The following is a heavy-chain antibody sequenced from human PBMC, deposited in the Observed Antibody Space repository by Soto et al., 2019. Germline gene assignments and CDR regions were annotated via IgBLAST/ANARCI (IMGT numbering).Heavy chain of an antibody. V-gene: IGHV1-18*01. CDR1: SYTFTRYG. J-gene: IGHJ6*02. CDR3: AREGDVPYYYYGMDV. CDR2: ISGYDGRT. Sequence: QVHLVQYGAEVKKPGASVKVSCMTSSYTFTRYGISWVRQAPGQGIEWMGWISGYDGRTNFAQKVQDRVTMTTDTSTSTVYMELRSLSSDDTAVYYCAREGDVPYYYYGMDVWGQGTTVTVSS. D-gene: IGHD2-21*02.